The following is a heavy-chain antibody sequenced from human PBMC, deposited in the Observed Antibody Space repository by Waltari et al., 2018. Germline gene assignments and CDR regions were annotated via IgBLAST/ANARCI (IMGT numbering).Heavy chain of an antibody. D-gene: IGHD3-22*01. V-gene: IGHV3-21*01. J-gene: IGHJ3*02. CDR3: ARGPYYYDSSGYSTLGAFDI. CDR2: ISSSSSYI. CDR1: GFTFSSYS. Sequence: EVQLVESGGGLVKPGGSLRLSCAASGFTFSSYSMKWVRKAPGKGLAWVSSISSSSSYIYYADSVKGRFTISRDNAKNSLYLQMNSLRAEDTAVYYCARGPYYYDSSGYSTLGAFDIWGQGTMVTVSS.